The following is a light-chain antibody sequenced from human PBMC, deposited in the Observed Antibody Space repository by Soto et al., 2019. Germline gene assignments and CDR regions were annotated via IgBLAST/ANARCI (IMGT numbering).Light chain of an antibody. V-gene: IGKV3-20*01. CDR2: GAS. J-gene: IGKJ3*01. CDR3: QQYGSSPFT. Sequence: EIVLTQSPGTLALSPGERATLSCRASQSVSSNYLTWYQQKRGQAPRLLIHGASSRATGIPDRFSGSGSGTDFTLTIRRMEPEDFAVYYGQQYGSSPFTFGPGTKVGIK. CDR1: QSVSSNY.